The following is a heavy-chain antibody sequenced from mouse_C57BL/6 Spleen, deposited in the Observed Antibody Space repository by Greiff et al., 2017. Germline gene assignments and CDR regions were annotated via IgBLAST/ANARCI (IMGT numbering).Heavy chain of an antibody. CDR1: GYTFTSYW. CDR3: ARAADRNYSNWYFEV. D-gene: IGHD2-5*01. CDR2: IDPSDSYT. J-gene: IGHJ1*03. Sequence: QVQLQQPGAELVMPGASVKLSCKASGYTFTSYWMHWVKQRPGQGLEWIGEIDPSDSYTNYNQKFKGKSTLTVDKSSSTAYMQLSSLTSEDSAVYYCARAADRNYSNWYFEVWGTGTTVTVSS. V-gene: IGHV1-69*01.